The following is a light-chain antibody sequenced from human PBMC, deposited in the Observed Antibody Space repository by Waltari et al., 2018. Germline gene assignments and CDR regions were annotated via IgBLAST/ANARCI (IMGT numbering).Light chain of an antibody. CDR2: AAS. CDR1: TGISSY. CDR3: QQYYSYPPVT. V-gene: IGKV1-8*01. J-gene: IGKJ4*01. Sequence: AIRMNQSRYSFSASTGDRVTITFRASTGISSYLALYQQKPRKAPKLLIYAASTLQSGVPSRFSGSGSGTDFTLTISCLQSEDFATYYCQQYYSYPPVTFGGGTKVEIK.